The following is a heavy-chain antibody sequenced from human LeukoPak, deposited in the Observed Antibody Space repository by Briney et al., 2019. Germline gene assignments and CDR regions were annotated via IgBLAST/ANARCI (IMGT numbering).Heavy chain of an antibody. V-gene: IGHV4-59*12. Sequence: PSETLSLTCTVSGGSISSYYWSWIRQPPGKGLEWIGYIYYSGSTNYSPSLKSRVTISVDTSKNQFSLKLSSVTAADTAVYYCARDRHSSGWYSNWFDPWGQGTLVTVSS. CDR1: GGSISSYY. CDR2: IYYSGST. J-gene: IGHJ5*02. D-gene: IGHD6-19*01. CDR3: ARDRHSSGWYSNWFDP.